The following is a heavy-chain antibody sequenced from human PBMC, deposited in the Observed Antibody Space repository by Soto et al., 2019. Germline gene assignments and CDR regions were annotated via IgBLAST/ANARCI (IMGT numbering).Heavy chain of an antibody. Sequence: GESLKISCAASGFTFSGSAMHWVRQASGKGLEWVCRIRSKANSYATAYAASVKGRFTISRDDSKNTAYLQMNSLKTEDTAVYYGIFSDYGGYSPFDYGGQGTLVTVSS. CDR2: IRSKANSYAT. CDR1: GFTFSGSA. CDR3: IFSDYGGYSPFDY. D-gene: IGHD4-17*01. J-gene: IGHJ4*02. V-gene: IGHV3-73*01.